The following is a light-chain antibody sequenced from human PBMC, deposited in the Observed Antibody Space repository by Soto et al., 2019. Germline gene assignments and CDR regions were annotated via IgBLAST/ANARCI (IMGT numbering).Light chain of an antibody. CDR3: HQYNNWPPYT. Sequence: EIVMTQSPATLSVFPGERATLSCRASQSISTKLAWYQQKPGRAPRLLIYGASARATGIPARFSGSGSGTEFTLTISSLQSEDFAVYYCHQYNNWPPYTFGQGTKLEIK. CDR1: QSISTK. V-gene: IGKV3-15*01. CDR2: GAS. J-gene: IGKJ2*01.